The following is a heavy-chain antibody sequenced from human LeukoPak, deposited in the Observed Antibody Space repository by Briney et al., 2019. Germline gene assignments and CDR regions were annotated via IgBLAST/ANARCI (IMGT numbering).Heavy chain of an antibody. CDR1: GFTFSNYG. Sequence: PGGSLRLSCAASGFTFSNYGMGWVRQAPGKGLEWVAIMSSDGNNKYYADSVKGRFTISRDNSNNTLYLQMNSLRPEDTAVYYCAKDSGLDYRYGLFDYWGQGTLVTVSS. CDR2: MSSDGNNK. J-gene: IGHJ4*02. CDR3: AKDSGLDYRYGLFDY. V-gene: IGHV3-30*18. D-gene: IGHD5-18*01.